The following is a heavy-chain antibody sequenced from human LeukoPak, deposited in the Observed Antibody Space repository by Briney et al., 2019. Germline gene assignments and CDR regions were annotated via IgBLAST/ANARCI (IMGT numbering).Heavy chain of an antibody. Sequence: GGSLRLSCAVSGFIGGDGYMNWVRQAPGKGLEWLSVIYRGGATYYADSVKGRFFISRDSSKNTWHLQLNSLRGEDTAVYYCVRDSSTWSWAEYFHHWGQGTLVTVSS. CDR3: VRDSSTWSWAEYFHH. D-gene: IGHD6-13*01. CDR2: IYRGGAT. J-gene: IGHJ1*01. CDR1: GFIGGDGY. V-gene: IGHV3-66*01.